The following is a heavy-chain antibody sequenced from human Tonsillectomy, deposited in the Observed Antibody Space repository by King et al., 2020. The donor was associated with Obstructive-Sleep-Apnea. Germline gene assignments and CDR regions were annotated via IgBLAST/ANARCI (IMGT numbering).Heavy chain of an antibody. Sequence: QLVQSGAEVKKPGSSVKVSCKASGGTFSSYAISWVRQAPGQGLEWMGGIIPILGIANYAQKFQGRVTITADKSTSTAYMELSSLRSEDTAVYYCARGGYDFWSGYYINYYGMDVWGQGTTVTVSS. CDR3: ARGGYDFWSGYYINYYGMDV. D-gene: IGHD3-3*01. CDR1: GGTFSSYA. CDR2: IIPILGIA. V-gene: IGHV1-69*04. J-gene: IGHJ6*02.